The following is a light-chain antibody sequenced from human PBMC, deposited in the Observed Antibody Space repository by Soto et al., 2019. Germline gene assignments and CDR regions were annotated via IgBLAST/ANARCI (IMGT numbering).Light chain of an antibody. V-gene: IGKV1-17*03. J-gene: IGKJ2*01. CDR3: LQHNTYPHT. CDR1: RGITNY. CDR2: AAS. Sequence: DTQMTQSPSAMSASVGDRVTITCRASRGITNYVAWFQQKRGQVPKRLIYAASSLHRGVPSRFSGSGSGTEFTLTISSLQPEDFATYFCLQHNTYPHTFGQGTKLEIK.